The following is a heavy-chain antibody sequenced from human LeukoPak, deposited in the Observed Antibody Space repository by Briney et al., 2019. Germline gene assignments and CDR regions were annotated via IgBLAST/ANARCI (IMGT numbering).Heavy chain of an antibody. V-gene: IGHV1-3*01. CDR2: INAGNGNT. D-gene: IGHD6-13*01. CDR3: ARDLGSGIAEPFDH. Sequence: ASVKVSCKASGYTFTSYYMHWVRQAPGQRLEWMGWINAGNGNTKYSQKFQGRVTITRDTSTSTAYMELRSLRSDDTAVYYCARDLGSGIAEPFDHWGQGTLVTVSS. CDR1: GYTFTSYY. J-gene: IGHJ4*02.